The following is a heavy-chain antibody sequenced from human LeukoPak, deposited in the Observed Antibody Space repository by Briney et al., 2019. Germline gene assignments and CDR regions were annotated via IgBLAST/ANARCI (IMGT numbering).Heavy chain of an antibody. CDR1: GGSISSYY. J-gene: IGHJ4*02. CDR3: AGARVVPAAINY. V-gene: IGHV4-59*01. D-gene: IGHD2-2*01. CDR2: IYYSGST. Sequence: SETLSLTCTVSGGSISSYYWSWIRQPPGKGLEWLGYIYYSGSTYYNPSLESRVTISVDTSKNQFSLKLSSVTAADPAVYYCAGARVVPAAINYWGQGTLVTVSS.